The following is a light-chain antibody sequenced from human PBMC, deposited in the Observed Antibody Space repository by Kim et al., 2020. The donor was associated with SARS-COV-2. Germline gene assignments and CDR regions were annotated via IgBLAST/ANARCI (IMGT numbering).Light chain of an antibody. Sequence: ALGQTVRINCQGDSLRRYYASWYQQKPGQAPILVMYGKNNRRPAGVEGRSAGSYGGNAAFTTTAGDEEEDEDSYCKGWENSSGQGVFGGGTQLTVL. V-gene: IGLV3-19*01. J-gene: IGLJ3*02. CDR1: SLRRYY. CDR2: GKN. CDR3: KGWENSSGQGV.